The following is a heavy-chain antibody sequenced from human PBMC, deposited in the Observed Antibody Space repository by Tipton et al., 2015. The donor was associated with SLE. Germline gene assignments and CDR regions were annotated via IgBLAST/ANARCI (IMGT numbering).Heavy chain of an antibody. CDR1: GFTFDDYA. V-gene: IGHV3-9*01. J-gene: IGHJ4*02. CDR2: ISWNSGSI. Sequence: SLRLSCAASGFTFDDYAMHWVRQAPGKGLEWVSGISWNSGSIGYADSVKGRFTISRDNAKNSLYLQMNSLRTEDTAMYYCARFAGGKGDYWGQGTLVTVSS. D-gene: IGHD2-15*01. CDR3: ARFAGGKGDY.